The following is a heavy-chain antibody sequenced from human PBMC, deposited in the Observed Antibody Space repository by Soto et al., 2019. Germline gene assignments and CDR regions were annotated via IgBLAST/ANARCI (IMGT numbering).Heavy chain of an antibody. D-gene: IGHD3-9*01. CDR3: ARAPIYYFDWLLSAFDI. J-gene: IGHJ3*02. CDR2: IYYSGST. V-gene: IGHV4-31*03. CDR1: GGSISSGGYY. Sequence: QVQLQESGPGLVKPSQTLSLTCTVSGGSISSGGYYWSWIRQHPGKGLEWIGYIYYSGSTYYNPSLKSRVTISVDTSKNQFSLKLSFVTAAYTAVYYCARAPIYYFDWLLSAFDIWGQGTMVTVSS.